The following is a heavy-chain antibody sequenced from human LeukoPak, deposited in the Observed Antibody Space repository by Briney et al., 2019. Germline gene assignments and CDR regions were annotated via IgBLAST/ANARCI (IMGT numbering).Heavy chain of an antibody. CDR3: ARDCSSTSCYALYYYYGMDV. CDR2: ISSSSSYI. D-gene: IGHD2-2*01. V-gene: IGHV3-21*01. J-gene: IGHJ6*02. Sequence: PGGSLRLSCAASGFTFSSYSMNWVRRAPGKGLEWVSSISSSSSYIYYAGSVKGRFTISRDNAKNSLYLQMNSLRAEDTAVYYCARDCSSTSCYALYYYYGMDVWGQGTTVTVSS. CDR1: GFTFSSYS.